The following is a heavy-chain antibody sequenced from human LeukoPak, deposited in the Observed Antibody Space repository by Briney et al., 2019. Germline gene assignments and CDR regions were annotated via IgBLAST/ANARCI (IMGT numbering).Heavy chain of an antibody. CDR1: GFTVSSNY. Sequence: GGSLRLSCAASGFTVSSNYMSWVRQAPGKGLEWVSVIYSGGSTYYADSVKGRFTISRDNSKNTLYLQMNSLRAEDTAVYYCARETQYYYMDVWGKGTTVTVSS. CDR3: ARETQYYYMDV. CDR2: IYSGGST. V-gene: IGHV3-53*01. J-gene: IGHJ6*03.